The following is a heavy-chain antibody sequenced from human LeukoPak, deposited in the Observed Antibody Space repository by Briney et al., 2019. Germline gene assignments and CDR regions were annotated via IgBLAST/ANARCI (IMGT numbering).Heavy chain of an antibody. J-gene: IGHJ4*02. CDR2: IWSDGSNK. CDR1: GFIFSNDA. Sequence: PGGSLRLSCAASGFIFSNDAMHWDRQAPGKGLEWVAFIWSDGSNKYYADSVKGRFTISRDNSEDTLYLQMNSLRVEDTAVYYCARDPAGSGFAFDSWGQGALVTVSS. CDR3: ARDPAGSGFAFDS. D-gene: IGHD1-1*01. V-gene: IGHV3-33*01.